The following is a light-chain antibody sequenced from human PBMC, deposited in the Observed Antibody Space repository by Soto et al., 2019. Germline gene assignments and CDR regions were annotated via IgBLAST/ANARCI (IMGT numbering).Light chain of an antibody. CDR3: QQRHMWPIT. Sequence: EVVSTQAPATLSLSPGERATLAFRSSQSFRGLLAWYRQKPGQAPRLLIYDAYNRATGIPPRFSGSGSGTDFTLTISSLGPEDSAVYYCQQRHMWPITFGKGTRLEIK. J-gene: IGKJ5*01. CDR1: QSFRGL. V-gene: IGKV3-11*01. CDR2: DAY.